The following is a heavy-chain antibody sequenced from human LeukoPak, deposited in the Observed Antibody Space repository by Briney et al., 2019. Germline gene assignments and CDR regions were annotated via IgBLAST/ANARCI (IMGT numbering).Heavy chain of an antibody. CDR2: ISGSGGST. D-gene: IGHD3-9*01. V-gene: IGHV3-23*01. Sequence: GGSLRLSCAASGFTFSSYAMSWVRQAPGKGLEWVSAISGSGGSTYYADSVKGRFTISRDNSKNTLYLQMNSLRAEDTAVYYCAKDPTRYFDWLLSRPYFDYWGQGTLVTVSS. J-gene: IGHJ4*02. CDR3: AKDPTRYFDWLLSRPYFDY. CDR1: GFTFSSYA.